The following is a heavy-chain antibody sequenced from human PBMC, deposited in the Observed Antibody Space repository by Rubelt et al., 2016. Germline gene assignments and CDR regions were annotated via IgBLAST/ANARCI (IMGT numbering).Heavy chain of an antibody. Sequence: QVQLVQSGAEVKKPGASVKVSCKASGYTFTGYYMHWVRQAPGQGLEWVGRINPNSGGTNYAQNFQGRVTMTRDTSITPAYMELSRLRSDDTAVYYCATGIVVVPAHVPSRDYWGQGTLVTVSS. CDR2: INPNSGGT. CDR1: GYTFTGYY. D-gene: IGHD2-2*01. J-gene: IGHJ4*02. CDR3: ATGIVVVPAHVPSRDY. V-gene: IGHV1-2*06.